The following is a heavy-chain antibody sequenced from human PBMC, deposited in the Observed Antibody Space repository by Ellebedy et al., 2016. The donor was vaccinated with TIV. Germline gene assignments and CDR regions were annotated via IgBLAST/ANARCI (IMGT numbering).Heavy chain of an antibody. D-gene: IGHD6-19*01. J-gene: IGHJ3*02. Sequence: GESLKISXKGSGYSFTSYWIGWVRQMPGKGLEWMGIIYPGDSDTRYSPSFQGQVTISADKSISTAYLQWSSLKASDTAMYYCARHLGRSNGWYFLGYDAFDIWGQGTMVTVSS. CDR1: GYSFTSYW. V-gene: IGHV5-51*01. CDR3: ARHLGRSNGWYFLGYDAFDI. CDR2: IYPGDSDT.